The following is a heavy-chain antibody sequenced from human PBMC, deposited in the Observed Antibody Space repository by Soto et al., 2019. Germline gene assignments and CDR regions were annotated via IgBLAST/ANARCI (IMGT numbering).Heavy chain of an antibody. CDR3: VREERCLPLRNAVDI. CDR1: GFTFSSYW. J-gene: IGHJ3*02. CDR2: INSDGSST. D-gene: IGHD5-12*01. Sequence: EVQLVESGGGLVQPGGSLRLSCAASGFTFSSYWMHWVRHAPGKGLVWVSRINSDGSSTSYADSVKGRFTISRYNAKTTLQLQMNRLTAEDTAVYYCVREERCLPLRNAVDIWGQGKMVTVSS. V-gene: IGHV3-74*01.